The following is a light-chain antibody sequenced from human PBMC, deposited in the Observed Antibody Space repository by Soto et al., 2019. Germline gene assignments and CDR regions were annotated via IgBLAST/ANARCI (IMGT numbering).Light chain of an antibody. J-gene: IGLJ2*01. CDR3: CSYAGSYTL. V-gene: IGLV2-11*01. Sequence: QSALTQPRSVSGSPGQPVTISCTGTSSDVGGYDHVSWYQQHPGKAPKLMIYDVSKRPSGVPDRFSGSKSGNTASLTISGLQAEDEADYYCCSYAGSYTLFGGGTKLTVL. CDR2: DVS. CDR1: SSDVGGYDH.